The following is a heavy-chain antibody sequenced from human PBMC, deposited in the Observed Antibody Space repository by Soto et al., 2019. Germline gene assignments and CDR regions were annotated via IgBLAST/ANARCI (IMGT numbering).Heavy chain of an antibody. CDR3: TRRLDYDSSGYYRATYYYYYGMDV. Sequence: SLRLSCAASGFTFSGSAMHWVRQASGKGLEWVGRIRSKANSYATAYAASVKGRFTISRDDSKNTAYLQMNSLKTEDTAVYYCTRRLDYDSSGYYRATYYYYYGMDVWGQGTTVTVSS. CDR2: IRSKANSYAT. CDR1: GFTFSGSA. J-gene: IGHJ6*02. D-gene: IGHD3-22*01. V-gene: IGHV3-73*01.